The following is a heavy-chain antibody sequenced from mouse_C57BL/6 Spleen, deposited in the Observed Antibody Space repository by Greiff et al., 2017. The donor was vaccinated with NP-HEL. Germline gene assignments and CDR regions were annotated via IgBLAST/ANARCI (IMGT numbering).Heavy chain of an antibody. V-gene: IGHV2-5*01. Sequence: VMLVESGPGLVQPSQSLSITCTVSGFSLTSYGVHWVRQSPGKGLEWLGVIWRGGSTDYNAAFMSRLSITKDNSKSQVFFKMNSLQADDTAIYYCAKSDYSNLYFDYWGQGTTLTVSS. D-gene: IGHD2-5*01. CDR2: IWRGGST. CDR3: AKSDYSNLYFDY. J-gene: IGHJ2*01. CDR1: GFSLTSYG.